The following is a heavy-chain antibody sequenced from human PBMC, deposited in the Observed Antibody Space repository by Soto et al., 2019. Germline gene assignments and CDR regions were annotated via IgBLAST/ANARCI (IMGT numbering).Heavy chain of an antibody. J-gene: IGHJ4*02. V-gene: IGHV3-23*01. CDR3: AKDGLSDSPSAIDY. Sequence: GGSLRLSCAASGFMFSRSGMTWVRQAPGMRLESVAGIGGSGRNTYYADSVKGRFTISRDNSKNTLFLQMNSLRDEDTAIYYCAKDGLSDSPSAIDYWGQGTRVTVSS. D-gene: IGHD6-13*01. CDR1: GFMFSRSG. CDR2: IGGSGRNT.